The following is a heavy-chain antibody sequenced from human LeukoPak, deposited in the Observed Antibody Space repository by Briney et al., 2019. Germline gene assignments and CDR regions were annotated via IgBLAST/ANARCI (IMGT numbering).Heavy chain of an antibody. D-gene: IGHD3-9*01. CDR2: ISSSGSTI. CDR3: ARDDPYYDILTGYYRGYYFDY. Sequence: GGSLRLSCAASGFTFSSYEMNWVRQAPGKGLEWVSYISSSGSTIYYADSVKGRVTISRDNAKNSLYLQMNSLRAEDTAVYYCARDDPYYDILTGYYRGYYFDYWGQGTLVTVSS. J-gene: IGHJ4*02. V-gene: IGHV3-48*03. CDR1: GFTFSSYE.